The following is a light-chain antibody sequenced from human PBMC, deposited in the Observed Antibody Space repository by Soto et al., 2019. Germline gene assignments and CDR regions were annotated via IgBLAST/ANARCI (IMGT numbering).Light chain of an antibody. Sequence: DIQMTQSPSSLSPSVGDTVTITCRASQGISNYLAWYQQKPGKVPKLLIYAASTLQSGVPSRFSGSGSGTDFTLTISSLQPEDVATYYCQKYNSAPQTFGQGTKVEIK. CDR3: QKYNSAPQT. V-gene: IGKV1-27*01. CDR1: QGISNY. J-gene: IGKJ1*01. CDR2: AAS.